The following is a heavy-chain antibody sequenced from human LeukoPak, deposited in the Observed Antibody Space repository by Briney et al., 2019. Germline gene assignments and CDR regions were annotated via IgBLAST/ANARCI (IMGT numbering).Heavy chain of an antibody. CDR3: SRMTYCSGGSCSFDD. CDR1: GFTFGDYA. D-gene: IGHD2-15*01. J-gene: IGHJ4*02. CDR2: ITSKAYGGTR. Sequence: PGGSLRLPCTASGFTFGDYAMNWVRQAPGKGPEWVGFITSKAYGGTREYAASVKGRLTISRDDSKSIAYLQMNSLKTEDTAVYYCSRMTYCSGGSCSFDDWGQGTLVTVSS. V-gene: IGHV3-49*04.